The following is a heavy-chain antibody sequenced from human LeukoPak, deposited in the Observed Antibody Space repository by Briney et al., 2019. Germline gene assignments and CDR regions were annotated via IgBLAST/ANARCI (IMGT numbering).Heavy chain of an antibody. D-gene: IGHD5-24*01. Sequence: SETLSLTCTVSGGSISRYYWSWVRQPPGKGLEWIGYIYYSGSTNYNPSLKSRVTISVDTSKNQFSLKLSSVTAADTAVYYCAREDDWFDPWGQGTLVTVSS. CDR1: GGSISRYY. V-gene: IGHV4-59*01. CDR2: IYYSGST. CDR3: AREDDWFDP. J-gene: IGHJ5*02.